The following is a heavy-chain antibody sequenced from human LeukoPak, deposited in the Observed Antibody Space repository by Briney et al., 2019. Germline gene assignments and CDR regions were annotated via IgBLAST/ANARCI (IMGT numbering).Heavy chain of an antibody. D-gene: IGHD3-16*01. J-gene: IGHJ5*01. Sequence: SDTLSLTCTVSGASISTYFWSWLRQPPGKGLENIGYVYNGGSTSYNPSLKSRVTMSVDTSKNQFSLKLSSVTAADTAVYYCARGGASSKWLDSWGQGTLVTVSS. CDR3: ARGGASSKWLDS. V-gene: IGHV4-59*07. CDR1: GASISTYF. CDR2: VYNGGST.